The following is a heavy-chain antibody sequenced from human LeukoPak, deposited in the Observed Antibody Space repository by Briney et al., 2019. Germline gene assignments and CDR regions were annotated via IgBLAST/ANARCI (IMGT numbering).Heavy chain of an antibody. D-gene: IGHD6-13*01. CDR3: ARGRWYSSTTSKWFDP. CDR1: GGSFSGYY. Sequence: PSETLSLTCAVYGGSFSGYYWSWIRQPPGKGLEWIGEINHSGSTNYNPSLKSRVTISVDTSKNQFSLKLSSVTAADTAVYYCARGRWYSSTTSKWFDPWGQGTLVTVSS. J-gene: IGHJ5*02. CDR2: INHSGST. V-gene: IGHV4-34*01.